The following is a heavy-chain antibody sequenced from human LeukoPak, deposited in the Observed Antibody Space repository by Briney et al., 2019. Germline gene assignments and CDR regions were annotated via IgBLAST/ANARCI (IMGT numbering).Heavy chain of an antibody. V-gene: IGHV3-30-3*01. Sequence: GGSLRLSCAASGFTFSSYAMHWVRQAPGKGLEWVAVISYDGSNKYYADSVKGRFTISRDNSKNTLYLQMNSQRAEDTAVYYCARAGLDAFDIWGQGTMVTVSS. J-gene: IGHJ3*02. CDR1: GFTFSSYA. D-gene: IGHD3/OR15-3a*01. CDR3: ARAGLDAFDI. CDR2: ISYDGSNK.